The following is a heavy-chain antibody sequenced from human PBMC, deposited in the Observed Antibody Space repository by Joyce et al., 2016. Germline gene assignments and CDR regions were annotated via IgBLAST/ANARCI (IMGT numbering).Heavy chain of an antibody. CDR1: GASVGSGGYS. V-gene: IGHV4-30-2*01. D-gene: IGHD3-9*01. J-gene: IGHJ4*02. CDR3: ASGFDFRGRSFFDY. CDR2: IYHNEST. Sequence: QLQLQESGSGLVKPSQTLSLTCAVSGASVGSGGYSWSWIRRPPGKGLEWIGYIYHNESTYYDPALKSRVTVSVDRSKDQFSLKLASVTAADTAVYYCASGFDFRGRSFFDYWGQGALVTVSS.